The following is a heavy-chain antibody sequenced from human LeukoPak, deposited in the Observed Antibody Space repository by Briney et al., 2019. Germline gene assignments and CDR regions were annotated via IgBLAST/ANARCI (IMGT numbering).Heavy chain of an antibody. D-gene: IGHD2-15*01. CDR2: ISAYNGNT. CDR3: ARGGGHYSRAFDI. J-gene: IGHJ3*02. V-gene: IGHV1-18*01. Sequence: ASVKVPCKASGKPFTRFGTRWVTQAPGQGLGWMGWISAYNGNTNSAQKVQGRVTMTTDTSTSTAYMELRSLRSDDTAVYYCARGGGHYSRAFDIWGQGTMVTVSS. CDR1: GKPFTRFG.